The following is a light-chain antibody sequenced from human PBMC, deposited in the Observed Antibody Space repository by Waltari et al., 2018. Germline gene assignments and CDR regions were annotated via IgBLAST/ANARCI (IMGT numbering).Light chain of an antibody. CDR3: QQYNSYSRT. Sequence: DIQMTQSPSSLSASVGDRVTITCRASQSISSWLAWYQQKPGKAPNLLIYKASSLGSGVPSRFSGSGSGTEFTLTISSLQPDDFATYYCQQYNSYSRTFGQETKVEIK. CDR2: KAS. V-gene: IGKV1-5*03. J-gene: IGKJ1*01. CDR1: QSISSW.